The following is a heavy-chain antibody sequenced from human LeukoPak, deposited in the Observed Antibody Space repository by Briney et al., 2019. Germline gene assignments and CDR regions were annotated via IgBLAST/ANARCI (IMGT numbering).Heavy chain of an antibody. CDR1: GGSISSYY. Sequence: SETLSLTCTVSGGSISSYYWSWIRQPPGKGLEWIGYIYYSGSTNYNPSLKSRVTISVDTSKNQFSLKLSSVTAADTAVYYCARQTGSGSYYFFDYWGQGTLVTVSS. CDR3: ARQTGSGSYYFFDY. V-gene: IGHV4-59*08. CDR2: IYYSGST. D-gene: IGHD1-26*01. J-gene: IGHJ4*02.